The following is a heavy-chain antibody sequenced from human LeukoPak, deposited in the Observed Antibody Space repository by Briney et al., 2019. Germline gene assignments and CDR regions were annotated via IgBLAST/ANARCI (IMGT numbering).Heavy chain of an antibody. CDR2: IYHSGST. CDR1: GYSITSAYY. Sequence: SETLSLTCAVSGYSITSAYYLGWIRQPPGKGLEWIGSIYHSGSTYYNPSLKRRVTISVDTSKNQFFLKLSSVTAADTAGYSRASRNVPTNWFDPWGQGNLVTVSS. V-gene: IGHV4-38-2*01. J-gene: IGHJ5*02. CDR3: ASRNVPTNWFDP. D-gene: IGHD5-12*01.